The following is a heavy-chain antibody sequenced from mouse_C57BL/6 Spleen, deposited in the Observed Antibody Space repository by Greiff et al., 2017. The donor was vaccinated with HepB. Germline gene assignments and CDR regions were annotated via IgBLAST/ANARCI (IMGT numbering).Heavy chain of an antibody. J-gene: IGHJ2*01. Sequence: QVQLQQSGAELVRPGTSVKVSCKASGYAFTNYLIEWVKQRPGQGLEWIGVINPGSGGTNYNEKFKGKATLTADKSSSTAYMQLSSLTSEDSAVYFCARQELRIYDGYLDYWGQGTTLTVSS. CDR3: ARQELRIYDGYLDY. V-gene: IGHV1-54*01. CDR1: GYAFTNYL. CDR2: INPGSGGT. D-gene: IGHD2-3*01.